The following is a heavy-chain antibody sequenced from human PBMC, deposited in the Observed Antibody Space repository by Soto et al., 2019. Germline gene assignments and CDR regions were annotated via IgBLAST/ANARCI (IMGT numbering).Heavy chain of an antibody. J-gene: IGHJ4*01. D-gene: IGHD1-26*01. CDR1: GDIVSSNSAG. CDR2: TYYRSKWYY. CDR3: ARGEQYSGRIFDY. Sequence: TLSLTCAITGDIVSSNSAGWSWVRQSPSRGLEWLGRTYYRSKWYYEYAVSVRGRITINPDTSKNQYSLQLNSVTPEDTAVYFCARGEQYSGRIFDYWGQGTLVTVSS. V-gene: IGHV6-1*01.